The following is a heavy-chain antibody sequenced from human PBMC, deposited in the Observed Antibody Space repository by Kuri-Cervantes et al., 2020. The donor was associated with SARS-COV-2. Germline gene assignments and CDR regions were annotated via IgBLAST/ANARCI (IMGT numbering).Heavy chain of an antibody. CDR2: IYCDDDK. V-gene: IGHV2-5*05. Sequence: SGPTLVKPTQTLTLTCTFSGFSLSTSGVGVGWIRQPPGKALEWLALIYCDDDKRYVPSLKSRLTITKDTSKNQVVLTMTNMDPVDTATYYCAHLKSSSWYGDWFDSWGQGTLVTVSS. D-gene: IGHD6-13*01. CDR3: AHLKSSSWYGDWFDS. J-gene: IGHJ5*01. CDR1: GFSLSTSGVG.